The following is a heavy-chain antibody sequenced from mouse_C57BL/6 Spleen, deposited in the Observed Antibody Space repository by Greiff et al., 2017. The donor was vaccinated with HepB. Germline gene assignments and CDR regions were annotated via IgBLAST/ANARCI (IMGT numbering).Heavy chain of an antibody. CDR2: IDPETGGT. V-gene: IGHV1-15*01. D-gene: IGHD1-1*02. CDR3: TRHYRSWYFDV. J-gene: IGHJ1*03. Sequence: QVQLKESGAELVRPGASVTLSCKASGYTFTDYEMHWVKQTPVHGLEWIGAIDPETGGTAYNQKFKGKAILTADKSSSTAYMELRSLTSEDSAVYYCTRHYRSWYFDVWGTGTTVTVSS. CDR1: GYTFTDYE.